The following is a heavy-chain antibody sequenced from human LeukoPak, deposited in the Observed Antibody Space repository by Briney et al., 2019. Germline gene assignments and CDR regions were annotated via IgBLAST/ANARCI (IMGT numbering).Heavy chain of an antibody. Sequence: KPGESLKISWKGSGYSFTSYWIGWVPKMPGKGLEWMGIIYPGDSDTRYSPPFQGQVTISAHNSISTASLQWRSLKASDTAMYHCARTARGYNSYFDYWGQGTLVTVSS. CDR1: GYSFTSYW. CDR3: ARTARGYNSYFDY. J-gene: IGHJ4*02. D-gene: IGHD5-24*01. CDR2: IYPGDSDT. V-gene: IGHV5-51*01.